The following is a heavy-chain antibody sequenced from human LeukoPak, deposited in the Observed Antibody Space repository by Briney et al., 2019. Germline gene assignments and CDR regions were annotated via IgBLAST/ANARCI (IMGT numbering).Heavy chain of an antibody. CDR3: ARDPNGDYD. Sequence: SETLSLTCTVSGGSISTSSYYWGWVRQSPGKGLEWIGSIFYSGTTYYNPSLKSRITMSVDTSKSLFFLRLTSVTAADTAVYYCARDPNGDYDWGQGTLVTVSP. CDR2: IFYSGTT. CDR1: GGSISTSSYY. V-gene: IGHV4-39*02. D-gene: IGHD4-17*01. J-gene: IGHJ4*02.